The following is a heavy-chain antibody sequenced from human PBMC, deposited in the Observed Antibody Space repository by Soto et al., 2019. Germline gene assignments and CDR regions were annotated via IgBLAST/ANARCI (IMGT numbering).Heavy chain of an antibody. D-gene: IGHD4-4*01. J-gene: IGHJ4*02. CDR1: GFTFSSYE. CDR2: ISSSGSTI. CDR3: ASEWGLQLGY. V-gene: IGHV3-48*03. Sequence: GGSLRLSCAASGFTFSSYEMNWVRQAPGKGLEWVSYISSSGSTIYYADFVKGRFTISRDNAKNSLYLQMNSLRAEDTAVYYCASEWGLQLGYWGQGTLVTVSS.